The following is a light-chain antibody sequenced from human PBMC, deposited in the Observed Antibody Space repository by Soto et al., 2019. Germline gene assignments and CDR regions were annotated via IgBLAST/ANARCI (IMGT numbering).Light chain of an antibody. J-gene: IGKJ5*01. CDR3: QQYGSLPVT. V-gene: IGKV3-20*01. CDR1: QSLTNSF. Sequence: EIVLTQSPGTLSLSPGERATLSCRASQSLTNSFIAWYHQRPGQAPRLLIYGSYSRATGIPDRFSGGGSGTDFTLTISRLEPEDFAVYYCQQYGSLPVTFGQGTRLEIK. CDR2: GSY.